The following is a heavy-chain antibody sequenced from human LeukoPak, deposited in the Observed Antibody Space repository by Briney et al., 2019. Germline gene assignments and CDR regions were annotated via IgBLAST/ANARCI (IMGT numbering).Heavy chain of an antibody. Sequence: SQTLSLTCAISGDSVSSNTAAWNWIRQSPSRGLEWLGRTYYRSRWYNDYAVSVRSRITINPDTPKNQVSLQLNSVTPEDTAVYYCARVSSGWGWFDSWGQGTLVTVSS. D-gene: IGHD6-19*01. CDR1: GDSVSSNTAA. CDR3: ARVSSGWGWFDS. J-gene: IGHJ5*01. CDR2: TYYRSRWYN. V-gene: IGHV6-1*01.